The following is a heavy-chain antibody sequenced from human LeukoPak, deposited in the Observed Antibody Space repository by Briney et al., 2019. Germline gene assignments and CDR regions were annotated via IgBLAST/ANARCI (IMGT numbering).Heavy chain of an antibody. CDR1: GGSMFSYY. V-gene: IGHV4-4*08. CDR2: IYSNGIT. J-gene: IGHJ2*01. D-gene: IGHD3-22*01. Sequence: PSETLSLPCSVSGGSMFSYYWNWIRQPPGKGLEWIGYIYSNGITKYSPSLRSRGTISFATSRNQFSLRLTSVTAADTAIYYCARRAYYDSSGYHPTSGYFDLWGRGTLVTVSS. CDR3: ARRAYYDSSGYHPTSGYFDL.